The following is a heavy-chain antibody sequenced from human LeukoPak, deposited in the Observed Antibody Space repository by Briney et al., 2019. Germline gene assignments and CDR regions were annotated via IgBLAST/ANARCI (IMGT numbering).Heavy chain of an antibody. D-gene: IGHD3-3*01. CDR3: ASGSEWLSYFDY. V-gene: IGHV3-21*01. J-gene: IGHJ4*02. CDR2: ISSSSSYI. Sequence: GSLRLSCAASGFTFSSYSMNWVRQAPGKGLEWVSSISSSSSYIYYADSVKGRFTISRDNAKNSLYLQMNSLRAEDTAVYYCASGSEWLSYFDYWGQGTLVTVSS. CDR1: GFTFSSYS.